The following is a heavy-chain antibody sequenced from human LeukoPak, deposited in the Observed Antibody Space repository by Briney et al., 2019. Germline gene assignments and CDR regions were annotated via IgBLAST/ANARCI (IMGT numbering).Heavy chain of an antibody. CDR2: IKEDGSEK. J-gene: IGHJ4*02. V-gene: IGHV3-7*01. CDR1: GFTFSSYG. D-gene: IGHD5-24*01. Sequence: PGGSLRLSCAASGFTFSSYGMHWVRQAPGKGLEWVANIKEDGSEKYYVDSMKGRFTISRDNAKNSLYLQMNSLTAEDTAVYYCARDRGWLQFDYWGQGTLVTVSS. CDR3: ARDRGWLQFDY.